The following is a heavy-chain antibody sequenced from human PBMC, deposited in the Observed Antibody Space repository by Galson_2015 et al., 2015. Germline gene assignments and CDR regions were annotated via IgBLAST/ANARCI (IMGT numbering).Heavy chain of an antibody. CDR1: GFTFSNYY. V-gene: IGHV3-48*02. D-gene: IGHD6-19*01. Sequence: SLRLSCAVSGFTFSNYYMNWVRQAPGKGLEWISSISTSSSIVHYADSVKGRFTISRDNAKSSLYLQMNSLRDEDTAVYYCTPSSGWGNFDYWGQGTLVTVSS. CDR2: ISTSSSIV. J-gene: IGHJ4*02. CDR3: TPSSGWGNFDY.